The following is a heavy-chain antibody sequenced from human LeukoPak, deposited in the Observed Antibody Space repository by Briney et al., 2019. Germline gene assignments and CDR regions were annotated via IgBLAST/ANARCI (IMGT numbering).Heavy chain of an antibody. V-gene: IGHV3-21*01. Sequence: GGSLRLSCAASGFTFSDYSMNWVRQAPGMGLEWVSSISSSSTYIYYADSVKGRFTISRDNAKNSLYLQMNSLRAEDTAVYYCAKGISGYCSSTSCHDYWGQGTLVTVSS. CDR2: ISSSSTYI. CDR3: AKGISGYCSSTSCHDY. D-gene: IGHD2-2*01. J-gene: IGHJ4*02. CDR1: GFTFSDYS.